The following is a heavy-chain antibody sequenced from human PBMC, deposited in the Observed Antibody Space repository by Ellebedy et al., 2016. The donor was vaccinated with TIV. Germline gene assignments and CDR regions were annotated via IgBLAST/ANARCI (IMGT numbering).Heavy chain of an antibody. D-gene: IGHD2-2*01. CDR3: ALSSGYHLPPDY. Sequence: MPSETLSLTCTVSGGSISSYYWSWIRQPPGKGLEWIGYIYYSGSTNYNPSLKSRVTISVDTSKNQFSPKLSSVTAADTAVYYCALSSGYHLPPDYWGQGTLVTVSS. J-gene: IGHJ4*02. CDR1: GGSISSYY. CDR2: IYYSGST. V-gene: IGHV4-59*08.